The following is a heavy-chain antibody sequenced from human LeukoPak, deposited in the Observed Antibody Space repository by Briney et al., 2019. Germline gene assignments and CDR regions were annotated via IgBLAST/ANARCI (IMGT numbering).Heavy chain of an antibody. Sequence: GGSLRLSCAASGFTFSTYWMTWVRQAPGKGLEWVANINQDGSEKYHVDSMKGRITISRGNAKKSLYLQMNSLRVEDSAVYYCARAHGRNYESWGQGTLVTVSS. V-gene: IGHV3-7*05. D-gene: IGHD1-7*01. J-gene: IGHJ4*02. CDR3: ARAHGRNYES. CDR2: INQDGSEK. CDR1: GFTFSTYW.